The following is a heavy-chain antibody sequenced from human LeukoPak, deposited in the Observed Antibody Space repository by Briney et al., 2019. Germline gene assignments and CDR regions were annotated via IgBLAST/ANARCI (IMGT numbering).Heavy chain of an antibody. J-gene: IGHJ4*02. CDR1: GGSISSSSYY. D-gene: IGHD6-19*01. CDR2: IYYSGTT. V-gene: IGHV4-61*05. CDR3: ARGWGYFDY. Sequence: SSETLSLSCTVSGGSISSSSYYWGWIRQPPGNGLEWIGYIYYSGTTNYNPSLKSRVTISVDTSKNQFSLKLSSVTAADTAVYYCARGWGYFDYWGRGTLDSVSS.